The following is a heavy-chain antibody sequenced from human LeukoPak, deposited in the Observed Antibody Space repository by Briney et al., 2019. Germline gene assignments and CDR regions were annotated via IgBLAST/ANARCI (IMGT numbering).Heavy chain of an antibody. Sequence: GGSLRLSCAASGFTFSSYSMNWVRQAPGKGLEWVSSISTSSIYIYYADSVKGRFTISRDNAKKLLFLQMNSLRAEDTAVYYCARSRSGYYEDYWGQGTLVTVSS. CDR3: ARSRSGYYEDY. J-gene: IGHJ4*02. CDR1: GFTFSSYS. V-gene: IGHV3-21*01. D-gene: IGHD5-12*01. CDR2: ISTSSIYI.